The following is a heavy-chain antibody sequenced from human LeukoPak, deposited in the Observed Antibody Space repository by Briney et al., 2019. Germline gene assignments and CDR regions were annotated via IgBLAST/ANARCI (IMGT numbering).Heavy chain of an antibody. D-gene: IGHD1-26*01. CDR1: GFAFSSYA. CDR2: ISFDGTYI. J-gene: IGHJ5*02. CDR3: ARDRSYYCFDP. V-gene: IGHV3-30*04. Sequence: GGSLRLSCAASGFAFSSYAMHWVRQAPGKGLEGVAVISFDGTYIHYADSVKGRFTISRDNSKNTLYLQMNSLRAEDTAVYYCARDRSYYCFDPWGQGTLVTVSS.